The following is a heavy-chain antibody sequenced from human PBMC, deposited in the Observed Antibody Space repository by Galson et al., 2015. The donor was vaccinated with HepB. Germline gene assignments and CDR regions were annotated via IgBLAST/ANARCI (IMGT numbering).Heavy chain of an antibody. CDR3: ARSLGLVGPSFDN. V-gene: IGHV2-5*01. D-gene: IGHD2-8*02. CDR1: GFSLRTSGVG. J-gene: IGHJ4*02. Sequence: PALVKPTQTLTLTCTFFGFSLRTSGVGVGWVRQSPGKALEWLALIYWSDDKRYTPSLRSRLTITKDTSKNQVVLTMTNLDPMDTATYYCARSLGLVGPSFDNWGQGALVTVSS. CDR2: IYWSDDK.